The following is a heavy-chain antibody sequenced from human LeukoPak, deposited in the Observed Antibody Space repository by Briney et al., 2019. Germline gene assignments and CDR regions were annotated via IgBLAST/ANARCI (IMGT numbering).Heavy chain of an antibody. CDR1: GGSISSGGYY. CDR3: ARDLYGAFDY. D-gene: IGHD4-17*01. Sequence: SETLSLTCTVSGGSISSGGYYWSWIRQHPGKGLEWIGYIYYSGSTYYNPYLKSRVTISVDTSKNQFSLKLSSVTAADTAVYYCARDLYGAFDYWGQGTLVTVSS. CDR2: IYYSGST. J-gene: IGHJ4*02. V-gene: IGHV4-31*03.